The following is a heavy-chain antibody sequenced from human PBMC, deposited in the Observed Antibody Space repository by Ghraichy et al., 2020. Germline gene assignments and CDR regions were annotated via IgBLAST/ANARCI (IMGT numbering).Heavy chain of an antibody. J-gene: IGHJ6*02. CDR1: GLMFSPNS. CDR2: ISSSTRYI. CDR3: SRGGGAGTPVLYHMDV. D-gene: IGHD6-19*01. Sequence: GESLNISCVASGLMFSPNSMNWVRQAPGKGLEWVASISSSTRYIYYADSVKGRFTISRDNAQNSLYLQMNSLRAEETAVYYCSRGGGAGTPVLYHMDVWGLGTTVTVSS. V-gene: IGHV3-21*01.